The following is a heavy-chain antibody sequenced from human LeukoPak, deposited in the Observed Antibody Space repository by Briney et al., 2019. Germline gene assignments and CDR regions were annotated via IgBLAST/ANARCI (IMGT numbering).Heavy chain of an antibody. CDR3: ARDREYSSSGLVWFDP. Sequence: SETLFLTCTVSGGSVSGYYWSWSRQPPGKGLEWIGYIYYSGSTNYNPSLKSRVTISVDTSENQFSLKLTSVTAADTAVYYCARDREYSSSGLVWFDPWGHGILVTVSS. J-gene: IGHJ5*02. D-gene: IGHD6-6*01. V-gene: IGHV4-59*02. CDR2: IYYSGST. CDR1: GGSVSGYY.